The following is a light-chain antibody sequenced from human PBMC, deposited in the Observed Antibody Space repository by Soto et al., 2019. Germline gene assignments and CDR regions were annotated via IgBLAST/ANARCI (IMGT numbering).Light chain of an antibody. Sequence: EIGLTQAPVTLALSPGERATLSCRASQSVSRSYLAWYHQKPGQAPRLLVYGASSRAAGIPAMFSGSVSGTDFTLTISRLEPEYFAVYYCQQYGSSPLTFGGGTKVDIK. CDR1: QSVSRSY. V-gene: IGKV3-20*01. CDR2: GAS. J-gene: IGKJ4*01. CDR3: QQYGSSPLT.